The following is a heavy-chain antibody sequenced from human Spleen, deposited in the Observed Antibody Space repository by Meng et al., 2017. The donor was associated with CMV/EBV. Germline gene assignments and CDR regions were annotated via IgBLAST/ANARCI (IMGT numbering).Heavy chain of an antibody. CDR3: AKDGGYYSSDY. V-gene: IGHV3-48*03. Sequence: GESLKISCAASGFTFSSYEMNWVRQAPGKGLEWVSYISSSGSTIYYADSVKGRFTISRDNAKNSMFLQMSSLRVEDTAVYYCAKDGGYYSSDYWGLGTLVTVSS. D-gene: IGHD2-15*01. CDR1: GFTFSSYE. J-gene: IGHJ4*02. CDR2: ISSSGSTI.